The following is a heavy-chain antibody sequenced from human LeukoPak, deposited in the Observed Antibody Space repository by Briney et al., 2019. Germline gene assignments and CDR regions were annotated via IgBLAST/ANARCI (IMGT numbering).Heavy chain of an antibody. CDR2: IYYSGST. CDR1: GGSISSSSYY. D-gene: IGHD1-26*01. J-gene: IGHJ4*02. Sequence: SETLSLTCTVSGGSISSSSYYWAWIRPPPGKGLEWLGSIYYSGSTYYNPSLRSRATISVDTSKNQFSLKLSSVTAADTAVYYCXXRAYSGSYPSYFDYWGQGTLVTVSS. CDR3: XXRAYSGSYPSYFDY. V-gene: IGHV4-39*01.